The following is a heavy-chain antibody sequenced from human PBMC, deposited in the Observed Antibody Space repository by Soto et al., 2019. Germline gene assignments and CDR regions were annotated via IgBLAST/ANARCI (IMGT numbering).Heavy chain of an antibody. CDR2: IIPIFGTA. V-gene: IGHV1-69*13. CDR1: GRTFSSYA. D-gene: IGHD2-2*03. Sequence: SGKVSCKASGRTFSSYAISCVRQAPGQVLEWMGGIIPIFGTANYAQKFQGRVTITADESTSTAYMELSSLRSEDTAVYYCARSGYCSSTSCYPAWGYYYYGMDVWGQGTTVTVSS. CDR3: ARSGYCSSTSCYPAWGYYYYGMDV. J-gene: IGHJ6*02.